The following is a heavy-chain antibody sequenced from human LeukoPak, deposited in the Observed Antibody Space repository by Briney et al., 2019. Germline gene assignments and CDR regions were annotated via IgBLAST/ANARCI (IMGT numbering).Heavy chain of an antibody. J-gene: IGHJ5*02. CDR3: VNSGFDP. Sequence: GGSLRLSCAASGFTFSSYGMHWVRQAPGKGLERVAFIHYDGTNEYYADSVKGRFTISRDNFKNTLSLQMNGLRVEDTALYYCVNSGFDPWGQGTLVTVSS. D-gene: IGHD3-10*01. V-gene: IGHV3-30*02. CDR1: GFTFSSYG. CDR2: IHYDGTNE.